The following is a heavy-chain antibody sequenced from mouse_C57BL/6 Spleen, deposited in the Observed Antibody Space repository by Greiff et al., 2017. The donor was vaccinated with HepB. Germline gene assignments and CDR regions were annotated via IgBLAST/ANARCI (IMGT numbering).Heavy chain of an antibody. V-gene: IGHV5-16*01. Sequence: EVMLVESEGGLVQPGSSMKLSCTASGFTFSDYYMAWVRQVPEKGLEWVANINYDGSSTYYLDSLKSRFIISRDNAKNILYLQMSSLKSEDTATYYCARDEGSYGGFAYWGQGTLVTVSA. CDR2: INYDGSST. J-gene: IGHJ3*01. CDR3: ARDEGSYGGFAY. D-gene: IGHD3-3*01. CDR1: GFTFSDYY.